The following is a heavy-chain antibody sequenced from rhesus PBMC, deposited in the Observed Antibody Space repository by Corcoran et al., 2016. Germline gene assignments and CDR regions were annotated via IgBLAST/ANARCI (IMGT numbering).Heavy chain of an antibody. V-gene: IGHV3S16*01. D-gene: IGHD3-3*01. CDR1: GFTFSSYG. CDR3: TKCTWTGYYTGGGLDS. Sequence: EVQLVESGGGLVQPGGSLRLSCAASGFTFSSYGMSWVRQAPGKGLEWVSSISSASSYIYYAASVKGRFTISRNNSKNSLSLQMNSLRAEDTAVYYCTKCTWTGYYTGGGLDSWGQGVVVTVSS. CDR2: ISSASSYI. J-gene: IGHJ6*01.